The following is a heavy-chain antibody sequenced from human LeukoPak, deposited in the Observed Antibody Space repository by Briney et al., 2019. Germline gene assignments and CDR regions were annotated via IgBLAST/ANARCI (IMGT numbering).Heavy chain of an antibody. Sequence: SETLSLTCTVSGASIRSGDYYWSWIRQPPGKGLEWIGYIYDSGSTYYNPSLKSRITISVDTSENRFSLKLSSVTATDTAVYHCARDCSGGSCYGAFDIWGQGTMVTVSS. D-gene: IGHD2-15*01. CDR2: IYDSGST. J-gene: IGHJ3*02. CDR1: GASIRSGDYY. CDR3: ARDCSGGSCYGAFDI. V-gene: IGHV4-30-4*01.